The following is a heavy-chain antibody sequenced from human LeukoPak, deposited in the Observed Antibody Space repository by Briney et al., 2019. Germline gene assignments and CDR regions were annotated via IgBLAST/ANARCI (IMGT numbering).Heavy chain of an antibody. D-gene: IGHD2-2*01. Sequence: PSETLSLTCTVSAGSTSSISYYWGWIRQPPGKGLEWIGSIYYSGSTYYNPSLKSRVTISVDTSKNQFSLKLSSVTAADTAVFYSPTRRCSSTSCSDYWGQGTLVTVSS. V-gene: IGHV4-39*01. J-gene: IGHJ4*02. CDR3: PTRRCSSTSCSDY. CDR2: IYYSGST. CDR1: AGSTSSISYY.